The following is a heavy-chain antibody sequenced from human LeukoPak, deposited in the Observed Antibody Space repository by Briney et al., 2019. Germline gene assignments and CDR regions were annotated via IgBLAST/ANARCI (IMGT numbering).Heavy chain of an antibody. CDR2: ISAYNGNT. J-gene: IGHJ6*03. CDR3: ARGPDRRYFDWLSPSYYYYYMDV. V-gene: IGHV1-18*01. Sequence: ASVKVSCKASGYTFTSYGISWVRQAPGQGLEWMGWISAYNGNTNYAQKLQGRVTMTTDTSTSTAYMELRSLRSDDTAVYYCARGPDRRYFDWLSPSYYYYYMDVWGKGTTVTVSS. D-gene: IGHD3-9*01. CDR1: GYTFTSYG.